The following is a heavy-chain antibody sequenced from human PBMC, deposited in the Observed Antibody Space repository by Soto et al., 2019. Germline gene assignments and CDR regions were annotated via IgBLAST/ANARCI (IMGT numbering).Heavy chain of an antibody. V-gene: IGHV4-59*01. CDR1: GFSFSDFG. CDR2: IFYNGIT. D-gene: IGHD3-10*01. CDR3: ARDSPRTTAFGPFYYYTMDV. J-gene: IGHJ6*02. Sequence: QVQLVESGGGVVQPGRSLRLSCAPSGFSFSDFGMHWVRQAPGKGLEWIGYIFYNGITSYSPSLKSRVSISLDTSKNQLSLNLSSVTAADTAVYYCARDSPRTTAFGPFYYYTMDVWGPGTTVTVSS.